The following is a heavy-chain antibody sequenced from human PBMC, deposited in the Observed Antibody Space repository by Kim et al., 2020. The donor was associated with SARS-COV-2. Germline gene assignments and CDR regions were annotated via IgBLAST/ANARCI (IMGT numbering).Heavy chain of an antibody. V-gene: IGHV1-69*13. CDR2: IIPIFGTA. CDR3: AIGPERGTTSLFDY. CDR1: GGTFSSYA. Sequence: SVKVSCKASGGTFSSYAISWVRQAPGQGLEWMGGIIPIFGTANYAQKFQGRVTITADESTSTAYMELSSLRSEDTAVYYCAIGPERGTTSLFDYWGQGTLVTVSS. D-gene: IGHD1-1*01. J-gene: IGHJ4*02.